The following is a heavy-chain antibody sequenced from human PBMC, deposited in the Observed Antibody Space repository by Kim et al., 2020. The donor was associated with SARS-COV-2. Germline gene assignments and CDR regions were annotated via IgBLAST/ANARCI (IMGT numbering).Heavy chain of an antibody. J-gene: IGHJ6*03. Sequence: SVKVSCKASGGTFSSYAISWVRQAPGQGLEWMGRIIPILGIANYAQKFQGRVTITADKSTSTAYMELSSLRSEDTAVYYCARLPGDYYMDVWGKGTTVTVSS. CDR3: ARLPGDYYMDV. D-gene: IGHD3-10*01. CDR1: GGTFSSYA. CDR2: IIPILGIA. V-gene: IGHV1-69*04.